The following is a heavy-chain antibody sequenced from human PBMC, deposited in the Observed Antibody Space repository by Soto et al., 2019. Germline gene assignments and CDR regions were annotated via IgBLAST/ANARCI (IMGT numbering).Heavy chain of an antibody. V-gene: IGHV3-30*18. CDR3: AKEVYGSGISCYSEDYYYYYGMDV. CDR1: GFTFSGYG. D-gene: IGHD2-15*01. J-gene: IGHJ6*02. Sequence: QVQLVESGGGVVQRGGSLRLSYAASGFTFSGYGMHWVRQAPGKGVEWVAVISYDGTNKYYADSVKGRFTICRDNSKKTQYLQMNSLRGEDTAVYYYAKEVYGSGISCYSEDYYYYYGMDVRGQGSTGTVSS. CDR2: ISYDGTNK.